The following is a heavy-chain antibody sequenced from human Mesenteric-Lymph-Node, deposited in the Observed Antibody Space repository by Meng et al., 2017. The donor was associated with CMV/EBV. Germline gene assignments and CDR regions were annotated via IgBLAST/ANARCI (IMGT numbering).Heavy chain of an antibody. D-gene: IGHD4-11*01. CDR3: ARFHNDYSNSF. Sequence: SETLSLTCTVSGGSISTSGSYWGWIRQHPGKGLEWIGHIYYGGTTYYNPSLKSRVSISLDTSTNQFSLKLSSVAAADTAVYYCARFHNDYSNSFWGQGTLVTVSS. CDR2: IYYGGTT. J-gene: IGHJ4*02. CDR1: GGSISTSGSY. V-gene: IGHV4-31*03.